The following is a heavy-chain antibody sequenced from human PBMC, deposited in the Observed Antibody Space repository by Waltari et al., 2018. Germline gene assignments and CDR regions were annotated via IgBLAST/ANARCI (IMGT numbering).Heavy chain of an antibody. CDR2: ISWNSGSI. V-gene: IGHV3-9*01. CDR1: GFTFDDYA. J-gene: IGHJ6*02. Sequence: VQLVESGGGVVQPGRSLRLSCAASGFTFDDYAMHWVRQAPGKGLEWVSGISWNSGSIGYADSVKGRFTISRDNAKNSLYLQMNSLRAEDTALYYCAKDQAGYYYYGMDVWGQGTTVTVSS. CDR3: AKDQAGYYYYGMDV. D-gene: IGHD3-10*01.